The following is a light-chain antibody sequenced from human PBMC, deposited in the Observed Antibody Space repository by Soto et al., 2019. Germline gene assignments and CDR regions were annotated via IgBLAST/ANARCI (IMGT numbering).Light chain of an antibody. CDR2: QDN. Sequence: SYELTQPPSVSVSPGQTASITCSGDKLGNKYVCWYHQKPGQSPVLVIYQDNKRPSGIPERLSGSNSGNTATLTISGTQAMDEADYYCQVWDSSTPVFGGGTKVTVL. V-gene: IGLV3-1*01. CDR1: KLGNKY. CDR3: QVWDSSTPV. J-gene: IGLJ3*02.